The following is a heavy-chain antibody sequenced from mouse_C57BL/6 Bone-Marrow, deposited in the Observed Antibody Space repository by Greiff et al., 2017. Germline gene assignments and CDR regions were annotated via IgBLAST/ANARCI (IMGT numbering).Heavy chain of an antibody. CDR1: GYTFTSYW. Sequence: QVQLQQPGAELVKPGASVKLSCKASGYTFTSYWMHWVTQRPGQGLAWIGMIHPNSGSTNYNETFHSKATLLVDKSSSTSYMQLRSLTSEVSAVDYGSRSMTLAYWGQGTLVTVSA. CDR2: IHPNSGST. CDR3: SRSMTLAY. V-gene: IGHV1-64*01. J-gene: IGHJ3*01.